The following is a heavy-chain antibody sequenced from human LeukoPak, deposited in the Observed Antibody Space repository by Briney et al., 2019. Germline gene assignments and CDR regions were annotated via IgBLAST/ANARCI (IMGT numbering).Heavy chain of an antibody. V-gene: IGHV3-7*03. CDR3: ARVIVTVPGQSDYFDY. Sequence: GGSLRLSCATSGFTFSNYWMCWVRQAPGKGLEWVANIRQGGGDKYYADSVKGRFTISGDNAKNSLYLQMNSLRAEDTAVYSCARVIVTVPGQSDYFDYWGQGTLVTFSS. J-gene: IGHJ4*02. CDR2: IRQGGGDK. D-gene: IGHD2/OR15-2a*01. CDR1: GFTFSNYW.